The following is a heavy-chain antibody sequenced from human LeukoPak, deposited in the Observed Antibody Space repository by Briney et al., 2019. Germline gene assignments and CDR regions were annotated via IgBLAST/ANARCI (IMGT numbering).Heavy chain of an antibody. CDR2: IYYSGST. CDR1: GGSISSSSYY. J-gene: IGHJ4*02. Sequence: SETPSLTCTVSGGSISSSSYYWGWIRQPPGKGLEWIGSIYYSGSTYYNPSLKSRVTISVDTSKNQFSLKLSSVTAADTAVYYCARHIDSVAGNYFDYWGQGTLVTVSS. CDR3: ARHIDSVAGNYFDY. V-gene: IGHV4-39*01. D-gene: IGHD6-19*01.